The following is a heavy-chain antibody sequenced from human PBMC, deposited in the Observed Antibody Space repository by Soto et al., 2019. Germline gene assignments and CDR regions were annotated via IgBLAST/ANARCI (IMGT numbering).Heavy chain of an antibody. Sequence: SVKVSCLASGGTFSSYAISWVRQAPGQGREWMGGIIPIFGTANYAQKFQGRVTITADESTSTAYMELSSLRSEDTAVYYCATTTIFGVVIALHYGMDVWGQGTTVTVSS. J-gene: IGHJ6*02. CDR3: ATTTIFGVVIALHYGMDV. V-gene: IGHV1-69*13. D-gene: IGHD3-3*01. CDR1: GGTFSSYA. CDR2: IIPIFGTA.